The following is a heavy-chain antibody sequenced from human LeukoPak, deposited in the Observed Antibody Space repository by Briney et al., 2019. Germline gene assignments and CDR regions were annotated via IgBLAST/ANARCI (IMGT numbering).Heavy chain of an antibody. V-gene: IGHV3-33*01. CDR1: GFTFSSYG. Sequence: GGSLRLSCAASGFTFSSYGMHWVRQAPGKGLEGVAVIWYDGSNKYYADSVKGRFTISRDNSKNTLYLQMNSLRAEDTAVYYCARDPRLWANDAFDIWGQGTMVTVSS. CDR2: IWYDGSNK. J-gene: IGHJ3*02. CDR3: ARDPRLWANDAFDI. D-gene: IGHD5-18*01.